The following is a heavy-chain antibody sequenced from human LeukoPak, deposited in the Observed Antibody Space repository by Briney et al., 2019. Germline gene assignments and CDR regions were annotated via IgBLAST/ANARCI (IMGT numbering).Heavy chain of an antibody. CDR3: ARVGLEKLVYFAT. J-gene: IGHJ4*02. CDR2: ISSSSSTI. Sequence: GGSLRLSCAASGFTFSSYSMNWVRQAPGKGLEWVSYISSSSSTIYYADSVKGRFTISRDNAKNSLYLQMNSLRAEDTAVYYCARVGLEKLVYFATGAREPWSPSPQ. CDR1: GFTFSSYS. D-gene: IGHD1-7*01. V-gene: IGHV3-48*04.